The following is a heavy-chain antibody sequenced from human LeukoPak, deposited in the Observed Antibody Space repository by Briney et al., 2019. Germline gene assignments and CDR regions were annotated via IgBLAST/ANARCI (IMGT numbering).Heavy chain of an antibody. CDR2: ISSSSSYI. CDR1: GFRFTDYW. Sequence: GGSLRLSCAASGFRFTDYWMTWVRQAPGKGLEWVSSISSSSSYIYYADSVKGRFTISRDNAKNSLYLQMNSLRAEDTAVYYCARGTLYCSSTSCPLDYWGQGTLVTVSS. D-gene: IGHD2-2*01. CDR3: ARGTLYCSSTSCPLDY. J-gene: IGHJ4*02. V-gene: IGHV3-21*01.